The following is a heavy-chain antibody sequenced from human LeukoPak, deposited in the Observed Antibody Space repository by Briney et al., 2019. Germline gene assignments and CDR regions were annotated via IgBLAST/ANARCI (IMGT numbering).Heavy chain of an antibody. CDR1: GGSFSGYY. CDR2: INHSGST. CDR3: ARHGWNYPSGTYYTFDP. V-gene: IGHV4-34*01. Sequence: SETLSLTCAVYGGSFSGYYWSWIRQPPGKGLEWIGEINHSGSTNYNPSLKSRVTISVDTSKNQFSLELNSVTAADTAVYYCARHGWNYPSGTYYTFDPWGQGTLVTVSS. J-gene: IGHJ5*02. D-gene: IGHD3-10*01.